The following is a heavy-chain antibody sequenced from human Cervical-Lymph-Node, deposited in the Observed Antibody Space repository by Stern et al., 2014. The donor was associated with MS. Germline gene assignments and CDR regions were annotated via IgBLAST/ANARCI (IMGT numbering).Heavy chain of an antibody. CDR3: ARDLWAARFVWYFDL. CDR1: GYTFTSYY. Sequence: QVQLVQSGAEVKKPGASVKVSCKASGYTFTSYYMHWVRQAPGQGLEWMGIINPGGGSTSYAQKFQGRVTMTRDTSTSTVYMELSSLRSEDTAVYYCARDLWAARFVWYFDLWGRGTLVTVSS. J-gene: IGHJ2*01. V-gene: IGHV1-46*03. D-gene: IGHD6-6*01. CDR2: INPGGGST.